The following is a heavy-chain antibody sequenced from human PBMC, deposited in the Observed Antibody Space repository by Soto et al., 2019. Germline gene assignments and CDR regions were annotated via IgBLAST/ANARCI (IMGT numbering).Heavy chain of an antibody. V-gene: IGHV3-23*01. CDR1: GFTFSSYA. CDR3: ARAGSSWYIPFDF. D-gene: IGHD6-13*01. Sequence: PGGSLRLSCAASGFTFSSYAMTWVRQAPGKGLEWVSAISGSGGSTYNADSVKSQCTISRNNAKNSLNLQMSSTRAEDTAVYYCARAGSSWYIPFDFWGQGP. CDR2: ISGSGGST. J-gene: IGHJ4*02.